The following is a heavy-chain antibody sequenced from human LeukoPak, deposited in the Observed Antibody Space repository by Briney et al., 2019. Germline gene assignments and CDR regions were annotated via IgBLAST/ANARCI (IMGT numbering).Heavy chain of an antibody. D-gene: IGHD2-15*01. V-gene: IGHV3-30-3*01. CDR3: AREIGSDFPLDY. CDR1: GFTFSSYA. Sequence: GRSLRLSRAASGFTFSSYAMHWVRQAPGKGLEWVAVISYDGSNKYYADSVKGRFTISRDNSKNTLYLQMNSLRAEDTAVYYCAREIGSDFPLDYWGQGTLVTVSS. CDR2: ISYDGSNK. J-gene: IGHJ4*02.